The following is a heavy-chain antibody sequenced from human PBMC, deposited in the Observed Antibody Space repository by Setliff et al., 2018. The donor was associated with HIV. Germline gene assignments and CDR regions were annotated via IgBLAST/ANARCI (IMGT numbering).Heavy chain of an antibody. V-gene: IGHV4-59*01. CDR1: GGSISSYY. D-gene: IGHD3-22*01. CDR2: IYYSGST. J-gene: IGHJ5*02. Sequence: SETLSLTCTVSGGSISSYYWSWIRQPPGKGLEWIGYIYYSGSTNYNPSLKSRVTISVDTSKNQFSLKLSSVTAADTAVYYCARGYYYDSSGYPVWWFDPWGQGTLVTVSS. CDR3: ARGYYYDSSGYPVWWFDP.